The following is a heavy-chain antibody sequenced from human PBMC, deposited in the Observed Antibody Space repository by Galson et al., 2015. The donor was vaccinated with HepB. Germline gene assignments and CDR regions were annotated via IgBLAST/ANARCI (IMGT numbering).Heavy chain of an antibody. CDR3: ATDSVGRHFGDPRWGWFDP. CDR2: FDPEDGEP. J-gene: IGHJ5*02. V-gene: IGHV1-24*01. D-gene: IGHD4-17*01. Sequence: SVKVSCKVSGHIRTELSIHWVRQAPGKGLHWLGGFDPEDGEPIYAPKFQDRVTMTLDTSTSTSYMELSSLTAEDTAVYYRATDSVGRHFGDPRWGWFDPWGQGTLVIVSS. CDR1: GHIRTELS.